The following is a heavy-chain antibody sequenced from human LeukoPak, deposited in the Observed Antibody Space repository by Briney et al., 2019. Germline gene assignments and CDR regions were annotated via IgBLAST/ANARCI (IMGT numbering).Heavy chain of an antibody. D-gene: IGHD6-6*01. CDR3: ARDIRFVHSNSEGVD. J-gene: IGHJ4*02. V-gene: IGHV3-48*01. CDR1: GFTFSLYG. Sequence: GGSLRLSCAASGFTFSLYGMNWLRQAPGKGLEWVSYISSGSGTIYYADSVKGRFTISRDNAKNSLYLQMNSLRAEDTAVYYCARDIRFVHSNSEGVDWGQGTLVTVSS. CDR2: ISSGSGTI.